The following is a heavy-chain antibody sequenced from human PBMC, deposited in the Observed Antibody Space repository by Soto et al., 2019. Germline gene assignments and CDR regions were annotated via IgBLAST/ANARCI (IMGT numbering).Heavy chain of an antibody. Sequence: GGSLRLSCTVSGFAFNNYGINWVRQAPGKGLEWVSSISKSDYTYHSDSVKGRFTISRDNAKNSVSLQMNTLRVDDTAVYYCAREESIIIPAVSDVWGQGTLVPVSA. CDR2: ISKSDYT. V-gene: IGHV3-21*01. CDR1: GFAFNNYG. CDR3: AREESIIIPAVSDV. D-gene: IGHD2-2*01. J-gene: IGHJ4*02.